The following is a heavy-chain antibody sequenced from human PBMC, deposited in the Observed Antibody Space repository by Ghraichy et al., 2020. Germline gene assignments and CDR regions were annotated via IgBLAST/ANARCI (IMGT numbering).Heavy chain of an antibody. V-gene: IGHV3-49*03. CDR3: TRAPLGSSTSCYQD. CDR1: GFTFGDYA. CDR2: IRSKAYGGTP. J-gene: IGHJ4*02. Sequence: GESLNISCTASGFTFGDYAMSWFRQAPGKGLEWVGFIRSKAYGGTPEYAASVKGRFTISRDDSKSIAYLQMNSLKTEDTAVYYCTRAPLGSSTSCYQDWGQGTLVTVSS. D-gene: IGHD2-2*01.